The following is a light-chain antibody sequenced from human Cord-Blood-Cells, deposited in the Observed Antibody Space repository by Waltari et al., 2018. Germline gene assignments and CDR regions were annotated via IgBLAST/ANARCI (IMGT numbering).Light chain of an antibody. CDR2: DAS. CDR3: QQRSNWSPIT. CDR1: QSVSSY. V-gene: IGKV3-11*01. J-gene: IGKJ5*01. Sequence: EIVLTQSPATLSLSPGERATLSCRASQSVSSYLAWYKQKPGQAPRLLIYDASNRATGIPARFSGSGSGTDFTLTISSLEPEDFAVYYCQQRSNWSPITFGQGTRLEIK.